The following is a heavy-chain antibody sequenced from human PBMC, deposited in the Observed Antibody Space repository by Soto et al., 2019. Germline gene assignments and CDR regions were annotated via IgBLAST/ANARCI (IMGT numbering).Heavy chain of an antibody. J-gene: IGHJ6*02. CDR2: IDPSDSYT. Sequence: GESLKISCKGSGYSFTRYWISRVRQMPRKGLERMGRIDPSDSYTNYSPSFQGHVTISADKSISTSYLQWSSQKASDTAMYYCARHNQLWFNYGMDVWGQGTTVTVSS. V-gene: IGHV5-10-1*01. D-gene: IGHD5-18*01. CDR3: ARHNQLWFNYGMDV. CDR1: GYSFTRYW.